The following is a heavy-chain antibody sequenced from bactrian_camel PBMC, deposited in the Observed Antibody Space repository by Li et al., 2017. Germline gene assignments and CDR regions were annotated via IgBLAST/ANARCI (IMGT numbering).Heavy chain of an antibody. CDR2: ITPRGNS. CDR1: RSTRSRYC. V-gene: IGHV3S53*01. CDR3: AAVGENVLSLGASRYKV. D-gene: IGHD3*01. Sequence: QVQLVESGGGSVQTGGSLKLSCAISRSTRSRYCMGWFRQASGKEREGVACITPRGNSMRAIAVEGRFAIPRDNAENTLYLRMDSLTPEDTAMYYCAAVGENVLSLGASRYKVWGQGTQVTVS. J-gene: IGHJ4*01.